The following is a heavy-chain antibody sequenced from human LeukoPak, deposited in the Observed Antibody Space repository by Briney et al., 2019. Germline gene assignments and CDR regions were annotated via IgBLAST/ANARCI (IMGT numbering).Heavy chain of an antibody. D-gene: IGHD5-12*01. J-gene: IGHJ4*02. Sequence: MSSETLSLTCAVYGGSFSGYYWSWIRQPPGKGLEWIGEINHSGSTNYNPSLKSRVTISVDTSKNQFSLKLSSVTAADTAVYYCARGPGGYRRAIDYWAREPWSPSPQ. V-gene: IGHV4-34*01. CDR1: GGSFSGYY. CDR2: INHSGST. CDR3: ARGPGGYRRAIDY.